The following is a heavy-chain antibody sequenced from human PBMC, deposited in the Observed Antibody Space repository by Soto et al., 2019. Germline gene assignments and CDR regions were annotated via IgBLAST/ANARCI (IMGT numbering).Heavy chain of an antibody. CDR1: GGTFSSYA. Sequence: VKVSCKASGGTFSSYAISWVRQAPGQGLEWMGGIIPIFGTANYAQKFQGRVTITADESTSTAYMELSSLRSEDTAVYYCARGSITIFGGSSTPSYYYGMDVWGQGTTVTVSS. D-gene: IGHD3-3*01. J-gene: IGHJ6*02. V-gene: IGHV1-69*01. CDR3: ARGSITIFGGSSTPSYYYGMDV. CDR2: IIPIFGTA.